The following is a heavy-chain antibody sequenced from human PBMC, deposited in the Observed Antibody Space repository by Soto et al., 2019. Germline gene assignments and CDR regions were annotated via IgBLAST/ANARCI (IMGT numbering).Heavy chain of an antibody. CDR2: IKSKTDGGTT. V-gene: IGHV3-15*07. D-gene: IGHD6-19*01. Sequence: EVQLVESGGGLVKPGGSLRLSCAASGFTFSNVWMNWVRQAPGKGLEWVGRIKSKTDGGTTDYAAPVKGRFTISRDDSTNTLYLQMNSRKTEDTAVYYCTPLALKYSSGWYEFSDWGQGTLVTVSS. CDR3: TPLALKYSSGWYEFSD. CDR1: GFTFSNVW. J-gene: IGHJ4*02.